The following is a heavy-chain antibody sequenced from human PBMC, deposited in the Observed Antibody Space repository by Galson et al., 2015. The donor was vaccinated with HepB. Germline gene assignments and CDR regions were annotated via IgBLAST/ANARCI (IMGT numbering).Heavy chain of an antibody. CDR1: GVTFSRYW. CDR2: INEDGSTR. CDR3: AKDHGGPDDY. V-gene: IGHV3-74*01. Sequence: SLRLSCAASGVTFSRYWMHWVRQVPGKGLVWVSRINEDGSTRSYADSVRGRFTISRDNAKNMVYPQMNSLRVEDTAVYYCAKDHGGPDDYWGQGTLVTVSS. J-gene: IGHJ4*02. D-gene: IGHD5-24*01.